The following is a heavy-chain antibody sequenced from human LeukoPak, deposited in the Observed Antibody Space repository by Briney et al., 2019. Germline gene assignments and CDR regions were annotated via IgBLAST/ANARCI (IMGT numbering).Heavy chain of an antibody. CDR1: GGSISRYY. CDR3: EGGAKDYYYYMDV. D-gene: IGHD3-16*01. V-gene: IGHV4-4*07. J-gene: IGHJ6*03. Sequence: SEALSLTCSVSGGSISRYYWSWIRQPAGKGLEWIGRIYTSGSTNYNPSLKSRVTMSVDTSKNQFSLKLSSVTAADTAVYYCEGGAKDYYYYMDVWGKGTTVTVSS. CDR2: IYTSGST.